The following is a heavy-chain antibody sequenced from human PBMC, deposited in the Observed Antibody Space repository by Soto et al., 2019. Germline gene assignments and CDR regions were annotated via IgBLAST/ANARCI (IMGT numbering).Heavy chain of an antibody. D-gene: IGHD5-12*01. J-gene: IGHJ6*02. CDR3: ASGDGYNDYYYYGMDV. Sequence: SVKVSCKASGGTFSSYAIRWVRQARGKGLEWMGGIIPIFGTANYAQKFQGRVTITADESTSTAYMELSSLRSEDTAVYFCASGDGYNDYYYYGMDVWGQGTTVTVSS. CDR1: GGTFSSYA. V-gene: IGHV1-69*13. CDR2: IIPIFGTA.